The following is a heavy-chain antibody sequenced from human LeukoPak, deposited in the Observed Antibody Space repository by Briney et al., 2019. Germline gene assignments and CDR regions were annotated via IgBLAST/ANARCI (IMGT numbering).Heavy chain of an antibody. CDR1: GFTFCNYW. D-gene: IGHD3-10*01. V-gene: IGHV3-74*01. CDR3: ARDRVLGSGSSDY. J-gene: IGHJ4*02. Sequence: GGSLRLSCTVSGFTFCNYWMHWVRQAPGKGLVWVSRIRGDGGDTNYADSVRGRFTVSRDNAKNTLYLQMNSLTTEDTAAYFCARDRVLGSGSSDYWGQGTPVTVSS. CDR2: IRGDGGDT.